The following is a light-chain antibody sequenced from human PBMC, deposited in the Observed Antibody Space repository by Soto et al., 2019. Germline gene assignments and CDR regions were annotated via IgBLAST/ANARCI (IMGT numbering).Light chain of an antibody. V-gene: IGLV2-8*01. CDR1: SSDVGGYNY. CDR2: EVS. CDR3: SSYAGSNKSV. Sequence: QSALTQPPSASGSPGQSVTISCTGTSSDVGGYNYASWYQQHPGKAPKLMIYEVSKRPSGVPDRFSGSKSGNTASLTVSGLQPEDEADYYCSSYAGSNKSVFGTGTKLTVL. J-gene: IGLJ1*01.